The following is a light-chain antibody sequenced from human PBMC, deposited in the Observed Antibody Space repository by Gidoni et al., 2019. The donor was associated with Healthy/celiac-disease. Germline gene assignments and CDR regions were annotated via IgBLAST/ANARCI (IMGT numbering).Light chain of an antibody. Sequence: QSVLTQPPSASGTPGQRVTISCSGSRSNIGSNTVNWYQQLPGTAPKLLIHSNNQRPSGVPDRFSGSKSGTSASLAISGLQSEDEADYYCAAWDDSLNGLVFGGGTKLTVL. CDR2: SNN. CDR3: AAWDDSLNGLV. J-gene: IGLJ2*01. V-gene: IGLV1-44*01. CDR1: RSNIGSNT.